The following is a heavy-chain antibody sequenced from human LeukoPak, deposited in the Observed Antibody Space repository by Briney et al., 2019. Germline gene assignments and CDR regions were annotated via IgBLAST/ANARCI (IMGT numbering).Heavy chain of an antibody. CDR1: GYTFIGFY. CDR3: ARASFWESPINWFDP. Sequence: ASVKVSCKTSGYTFIGFYMHWVRQAPGQGLEWMGWINPKNGGANYAPSFQGRVTMTRDRSISTVYMELTRLTSDDTAVYYCARASFWESPINWFDPWGQGTLVSVSS. J-gene: IGHJ5*02. CDR2: INPKNGGA. V-gene: IGHV1-2*07. D-gene: IGHD3-16*01.